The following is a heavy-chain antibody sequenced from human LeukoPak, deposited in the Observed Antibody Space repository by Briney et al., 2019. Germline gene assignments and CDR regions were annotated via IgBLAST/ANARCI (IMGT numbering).Heavy chain of an antibody. CDR1: GFTFSSYA. D-gene: IGHD1-26*01. V-gene: IGHV3-23*01. CDR2: ISGSGGST. CDR3: AKEGGLLTYYYYGMDV. J-gene: IGHJ6*02. Sequence: GGSLRLSCAASGFTFSSYAMGWVRQAPGKGLEWVSAISGSGGSTYYADSVKGRFTISRDNSKNTLYLQMNSLRAEDTAVYYCAKEGGLLTYYYYGMDVWGQGATVTVSS.